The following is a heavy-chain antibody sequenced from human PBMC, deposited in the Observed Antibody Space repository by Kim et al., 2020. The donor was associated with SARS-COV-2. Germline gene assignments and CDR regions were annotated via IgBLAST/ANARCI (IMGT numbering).Heavy chain of an antibody. CDR3: ASTKRREWPGSYGMDV. V-gene: IGHV3-53*01. CDR1: GFTVSSNY. Sequence: GGSLRLSCAASGFTVSSNYMSWVRQAPGKGLEWVSVIYSGGSTYYADSVKGRFTISRDNSKNTLYLQMNRLRAEDTAVYYCASTKRREWPGSYGMDVWGQGTTVTVSS. J-gene: IGHJ6*02. D-gene: IGHD3-3*01. CDR2: IYSGGST.